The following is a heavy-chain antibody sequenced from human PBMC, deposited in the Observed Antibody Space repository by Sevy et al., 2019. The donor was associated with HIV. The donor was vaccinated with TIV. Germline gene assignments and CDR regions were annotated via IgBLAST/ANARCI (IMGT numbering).Heavy chain of an antibody. CDR2: ISAYNGNT. D-gene: IGHD3-3*01. Sequence: ASVKVSCTASGYTFTSYGISWVRQAPGQGLEWMGWISAYNGNTNYVQKLQGRVTLTTDTSTSTAYMELRSLRSDDTAVYYCARGYYDFWGGYYRRDAFDIWGQGTMVTVSS. CDR3: ARGYYDFWGGYYRRDAFDI. V-gene: IGHV1-18*01. CDR1: GYTFTSYG. J-gene: IGHJ3*02.